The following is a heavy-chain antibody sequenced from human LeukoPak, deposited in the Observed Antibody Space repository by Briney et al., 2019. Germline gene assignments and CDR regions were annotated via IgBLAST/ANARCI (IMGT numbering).Heavy chain of an antibody. CDR3: ARSGRITMVRGVSDY. D-gene: IGHD3-10*01. V-gene: IGHV1-69*13. Sequence: ASVKVSCKASGGTFSSYAISWVRQAPGQGLEWMGGIIPVFGTSNYAQKFQGRVTITADESTSTAYMELRSLRSDDTAVYYCARSGRITMVRGVSDYWGQGTLVTVSS. CDR1: GGTFSSYA. J-gene: IGHJ4*02. CDR2: IIPVFGTS.